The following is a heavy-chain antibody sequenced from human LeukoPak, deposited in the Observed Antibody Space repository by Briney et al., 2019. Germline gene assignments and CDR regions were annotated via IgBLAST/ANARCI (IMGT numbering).Heavy chain of an antibody. CDR1: GGSFSGYY. V-gene: IGHV4-34*01. CDR2: INHSGST. D-gene: IGHD6-19*01. Sequence: PSETLSLTCAVYGGSFSGYYWSWIRQPPGKGLEWIGEINHSGSTNYNPSLKSRVTISVDTSKNQFSLKLSSVTAADTAVYYCARDHLWYSSGWCPHWGQGTLVTVSS. CDR3: ARDHLWYSSGWCPH. J-gene: IGHJ4*02.